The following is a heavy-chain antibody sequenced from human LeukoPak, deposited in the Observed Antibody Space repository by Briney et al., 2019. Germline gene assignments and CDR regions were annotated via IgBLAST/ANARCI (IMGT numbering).Heavy chain of an antibody. CDR1: GFNFNKYD. CDR3: AKGGWLDD. Sequence: AGSLRLSCAASGFNFNKYDMTWARQAPGKGLEWVSTINGRSDKTYYTDSVKGRFVTSRDNSKDTLYLQMNSLRAEDTALYYCAKGGWLDDLGQGALATVSS. D-gene: IGHD6-19*01. J-gene: IGHJ4*02. V-gene: IGHV3-23*01. CDR2: INGRSDKT.